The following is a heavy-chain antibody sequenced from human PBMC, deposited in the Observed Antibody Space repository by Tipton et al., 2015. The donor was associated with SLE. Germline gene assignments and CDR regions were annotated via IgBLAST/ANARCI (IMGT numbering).Heavy chain of an antibody. V-gene: IGHV3-15*04. J-gene: IGHJ4*02. CDR3: VHDSSGYFTSHH. Sequence: SLRLSCTASGFTFSDAWMTWVRQAPGKGLEWVGRSESRGSGGTTDYAAPVKGRFILSRDDSKSMIYLQMTGLKIEDTGVYYCVHDSSGYFTSHHWGQGAPVTVSP. CDR2: SESRGSGGTT. D-gene: IGHD5-12*01. CDR1: GFTFSDAW.